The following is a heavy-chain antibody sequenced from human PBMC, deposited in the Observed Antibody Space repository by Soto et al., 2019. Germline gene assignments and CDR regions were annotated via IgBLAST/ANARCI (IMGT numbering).Heavy chain of an antibody. D-gene: IGHD4-17*01. Sequence: EVQLLESGGGLVQPGGSLRLSCAASGFTFSSYAMSWVRQAPGKGLEWVSAISGSGGSTYYADSVKGRFTISRDNSKNTLYLQMISLRAEDTAVYYCAKGMTTVTTDYYYGMDVWGQGTTVTVSS. CDR3: AKGMTTVTTDYYYGMDV. CDR2: ISGSGGST. V-gene: IGHV3-23*01. CDR1: GFTFSSYA. J-gene: IGHJ6*02.